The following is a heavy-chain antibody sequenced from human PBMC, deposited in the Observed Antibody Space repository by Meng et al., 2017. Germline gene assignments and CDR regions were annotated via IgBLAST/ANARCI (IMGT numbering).Heavy chain of an antibody. J-gene: IGHJ4*02. CDR3: ATRGNPYLDC. Sequence: GQLVPSGAELKKPGASVKVSCNASAHTLSSDGFAWVRQAPGQGLEWMGWINAYNGYTDYAQKFLGRVTLTTDTSTNTGYMELRSLTSDDTAVYYCATRGNPYLDCWGQGTLVTVSS. CDR2: INAYNGYT. V-gene: IGHV1-18*01. CDR1: AHTLSSDG.